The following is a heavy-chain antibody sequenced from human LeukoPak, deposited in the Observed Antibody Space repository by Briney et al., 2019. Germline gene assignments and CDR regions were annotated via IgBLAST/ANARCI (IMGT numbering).Heavy chain of an antibody. CDR3: AKGLLWSRDGVDV. Sequence: GGSLRLSSTGSGFTFCRYAMSWVRRAPRKGLDWGSGASGNGDNKYYADSVKGWFTICRDNYKNTLYLQMTNMRAEETAVYYCAKGLLWSRDGVDVWGQGTTVTVSS. D-gene: IGHD3-10*01. V-gene: IGHV3-23*01. CDR1: GFTFCRYA. CDR2: ASGNGDNK. J-gene: IGHJ6*02.